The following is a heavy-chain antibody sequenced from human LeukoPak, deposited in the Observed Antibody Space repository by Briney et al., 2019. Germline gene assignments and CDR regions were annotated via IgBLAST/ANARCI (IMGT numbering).Heavy chain of an antibody. D-gene: IGHD2-21*02. Sequence: GGSLRLSCVASGFSFSSHGMSWVRQAPGKGLEWVSYITSSSVIYYADSVKGRFTISRDNAKNSLYLEMNSLRAEDTALYYCARSPNCGGDCSWGQGTLVTVSS. CDR3: ARSPNCGGDCS. CDR1: GFSFSSHG. V-gene: IGHV3-48*01. CDR2: ITSSSVI. J-gene: IGHJ5*02.